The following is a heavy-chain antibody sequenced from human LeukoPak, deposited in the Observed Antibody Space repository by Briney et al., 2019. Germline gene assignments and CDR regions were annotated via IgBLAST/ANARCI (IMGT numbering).Heavy chain of an antibody. CDR1: GFTFSSYW. CDR3: ARIGYCSGGSCHKVGPAPY. D-gene: IGHD2-15*01. V-gene: IGHV3-7*01. Sequence: PGGSLRLSCAASGFTFSSYWMSWVRQAPGKGLEWVANIKQDGSEKYYVDSVKGRFTISRDNAKNSLYLQMNSLRAEDTAVYYCARIGYCSGGSCHKVGPAPYWGQGTLVTVSS. J-gene: IGHJ4*02. CDR2: IKQDGSEK.